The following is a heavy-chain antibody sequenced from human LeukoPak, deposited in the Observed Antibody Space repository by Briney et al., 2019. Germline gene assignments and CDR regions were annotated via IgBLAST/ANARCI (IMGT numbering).Heavy chain of an antibody. Sequence: GASVKVSCKASGYTFTSYYMYWVRQAPGQGLEWMGIINPSGGSTSYAQKFQGRVTMTRDTSTSTVYMELSSLRSEDTAVYYCARVDLWFGELGWGQGTLVTVSS. J-gene: IGHJ4*02. CDR2: INPSGGST. D-gene: IGHD3-10*01. V-gene: IGHV1-46*01. CDR1: GYTFTSYY. CDR3: ARVDLWFGELG.